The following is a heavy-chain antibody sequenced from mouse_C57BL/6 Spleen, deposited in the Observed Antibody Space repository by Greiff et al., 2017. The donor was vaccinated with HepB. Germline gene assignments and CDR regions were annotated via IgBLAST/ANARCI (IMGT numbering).Heavy chain of an antibody. D-gene: IGHD2-2*01. V-gene: IGHV14-1*01. J-gene: IGHJ4*01. CDR3: TSLWLRRYYYAMDY. CDR1: GFNIKDFY. Sequence: EVQLQQSGAELVRPGASVKLSCTASGFNIKDFYMHWVKQRPEQGLEWIGRIDPEDGDTEYAPKFQGKATMTADTSSNTAYLQLSSLTSEDTAVYYCTSLWLRRYYYAMDYWGQGTSVTVSS. CDR2: IDPEDGDT.